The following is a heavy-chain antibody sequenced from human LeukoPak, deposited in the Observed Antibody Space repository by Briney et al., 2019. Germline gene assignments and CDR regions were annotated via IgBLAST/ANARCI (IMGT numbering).Heavy chain of an antibody. CDR3: ARDPRSGYFKREFYFDS. CDR2: IYSGGPT. D-gene: IGHD3-3*01. J-gene: IGHJ4*02. CDR1: GFTVSLYY. Sequence: GGSLRLSCAASGFTVSLYYMTWVRQAPGKGLEWVSVIYSGGPTYYADSVKGRFTISRDNSNTTLYLQMNSLRAEDTAMYYCARDPRSGYFKREFYFDSWGQGTLVTVSS. V-gene: IGHV3-53*05.